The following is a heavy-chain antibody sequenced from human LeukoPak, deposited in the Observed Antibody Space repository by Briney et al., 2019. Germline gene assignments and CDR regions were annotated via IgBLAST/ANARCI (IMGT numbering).Heavy chain of an antibody. CDR2: MNQDGSER. J-gene: IGHJ6*02. V-gene: IGHV3-7*01. CDR1: GFTFSSYW. D-gene: IGHD2-21*02. Sequence: QPGGSLRLSCAASGFTFSSYWMSWVRQAPGKGLERVAHMNQDGSERYYVDSVRGRFTISRDNDKNSLYLQMNSLRAEDTAVYYCARDTTLGALLFAIYYYGMDVWGQGTTVTVSS. CDR3: ARDTTLGALLFAIYYYGMDV.